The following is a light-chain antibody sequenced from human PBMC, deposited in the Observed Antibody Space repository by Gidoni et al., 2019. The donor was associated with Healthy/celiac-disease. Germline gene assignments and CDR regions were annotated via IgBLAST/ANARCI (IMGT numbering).Light chain of an antibody. CDR3: SSYTSSSTPVV. V-gene: IGLV2-14*01. J-gene: IGLJ2*01. CDR2: DVS. CDR1: SSDVGGYNY. Sequence: QSALTQPASVARSPGQAITLSCTGNSSDVGGYNYVSWYQQHPGKVPKLMIYDVSNRPSGVSNRFSGSKSGNTASLTITGLQAEDEADYYCSSYTSSSTPVVFGGGTKLTVL.